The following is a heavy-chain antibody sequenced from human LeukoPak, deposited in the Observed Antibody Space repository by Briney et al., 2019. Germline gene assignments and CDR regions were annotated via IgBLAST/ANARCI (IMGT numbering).Heavy chain of an antibody. Sequence: GGSLRLSCAASGFTFSSYSMNWVRQAPGKGLEWVSYISSSSSYIYYADSVKGRFTISRDNAKNSLYLQMNSLRAEDTAVYYCARGASGPGVATIVYWGQGTLVTVSS. CDR2: ISSSSSYI. CDR3: ARGASGPGVATIVY. CDR1: GFTFSSYS. V-gene: IGHV3-21*01. J-gene: IGHJ4*02. D-gene: IGHD5-12*01.